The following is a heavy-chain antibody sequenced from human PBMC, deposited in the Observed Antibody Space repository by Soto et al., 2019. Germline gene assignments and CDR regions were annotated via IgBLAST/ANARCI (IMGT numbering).Heavy chain of an antibody. V-gene: IGHV3-33*01. D-gene: IGHD4-17*01. CDR2: IWYDGSNK. CDR1: GFTFSSYG. Sequence: QVQLVESGGGVVQPGRSLRLSCAASGFTFSSYGMHWVRQAPGKGLEWVAVIWYDGSNKYYADSVKGRFTISRDNSKNTLYLQMNSLRAEDTAVYYCARDNEWGGDYVADYWGQGTLVTVSS. CDR3: ARDNEWGGDYVADY. J-gene: IGHJ4*02.